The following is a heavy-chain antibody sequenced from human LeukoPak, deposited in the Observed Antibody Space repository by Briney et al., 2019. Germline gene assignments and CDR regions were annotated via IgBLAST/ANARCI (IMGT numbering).Heavy chain of an antibody. D-gene: IGHD6-13*01. CDR2: IYPGDSDT. CDR1: GCSFTSYW. Sequence: GESLKISCKGSGCSFTSYWIGWVRQMPGKGLEWMGIIYPGDSDTRYSPSFQGQVTISADKSISTAYLQWSSLKASDTAMYYCARSVSSSWDAFDIWGQGTMVTVSS. J-gene: IGHJ3*02. V-gene: IGHV5-51*01. CDR3: ARSVSSSWDAFDI.